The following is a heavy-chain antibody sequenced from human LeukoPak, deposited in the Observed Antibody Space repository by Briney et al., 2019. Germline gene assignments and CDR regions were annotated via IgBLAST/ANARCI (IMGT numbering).Heavy chain of an antibody. CDR2: INTDGSST. CDR3: ARGLLGVDY. V-gene: IGHV3-74*01. J-gene: IGHJ4*02. D-gene: IGHD2-8*02. CDR1: GFTLGSYW. Sequence: GGSLRLSCAASGFTLGSYWMHWVRQAPGKGLVWVSRINTDGSSTNYADSVKGRFTISRDNAKNTLYLQMNSLRAEDTAVYYCARGLLGVDYWGQGTLVTVSS.